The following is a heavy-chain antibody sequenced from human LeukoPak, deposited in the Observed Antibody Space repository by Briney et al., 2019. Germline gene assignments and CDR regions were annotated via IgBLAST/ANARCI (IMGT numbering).Heavy chain of an antibody. CDR3: ARDYGSGSSNWFDP. CDR1: GGTFSSYA. CDR2: IIPILGIA. D-gene: IGHD3-10*01. J-gene: IGHJ5*02. Sequence: SVKVSCKASGGTFSSYAISWVRQAPGQGLEWMGRIIPILGIANYAQKFQGRVTITVDKSTSTAYMELSSLRSEDTAVYYCARDYGSGSSNWFDPWGQGTLVTVSS. V-gene: IGHV1-69*04.